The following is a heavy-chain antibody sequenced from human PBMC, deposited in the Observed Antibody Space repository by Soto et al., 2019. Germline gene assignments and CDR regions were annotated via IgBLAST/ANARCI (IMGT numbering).Heavy chain of an antibody. CDR2: IIPILGIA. CDR3: ARGGTDYYYYGMDV. CDR1: GGTFSSYA. V-gene: IGHV1-69*04. D-gene: IGHD1-1*01. Sequence: SVKVSCKASGGTFSSYAISWVLQAPGQGLEWMGRIIPILGIANYAQKFQGRVTITADKSTSTAYMELSSLRSEDTAVYYCARGGTDYYYYGMDVWGQGTTVTVSS. J-gene: IGHJ6*02.